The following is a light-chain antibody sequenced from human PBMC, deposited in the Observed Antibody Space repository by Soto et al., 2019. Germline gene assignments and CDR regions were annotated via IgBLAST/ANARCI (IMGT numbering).Light chain of an antibody. CDR2: AVS. CDR3: SSYTSDSSYV. V-gene: IGLV2-14*01. J-gene: IGLJ1*01. Sequence: QSVLTQPASVSWSPGQSITISCTGTSSDVGLYDYVSWYQQHPGKAPQLMIYAVSNRPSGVSNRFSASKSGNTASLFISGLQAEDEADYYCSSYTSDSSYVFGSGTKAPS. CDR1: SSDVGLYDY.